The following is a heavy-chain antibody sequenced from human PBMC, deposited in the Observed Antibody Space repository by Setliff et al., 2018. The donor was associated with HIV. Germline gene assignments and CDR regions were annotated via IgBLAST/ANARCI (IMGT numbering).Heavy chain of an antibody. Sequence: KPSETLSLTCTVSGGSLSSGYDYWTWIRQPAGKGLEWIGHIYSAGSTNYNPTPTSRVTMSVDMSKNQFSLKLRSVTAADMAVYYCVREYSGVYPDFSFYIDVWGKGTTVTVSS. J-gene: IGHJ6*03. CDR1: GGSLSSGYDY. CDR2: IYSAGST. CDR3: VREYSGVYPDFSFYIDV. V-gene: IGHV4-61*09. D-gene: IGHD5-12*01.